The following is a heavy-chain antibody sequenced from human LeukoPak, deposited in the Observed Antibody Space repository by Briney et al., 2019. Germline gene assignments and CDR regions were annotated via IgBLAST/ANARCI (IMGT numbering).Heavy chain of an antibody. V-gene: IGHV1-46*01. Sequence: EASVKVSCKASGYTFTSYYMHWVRQAPGQGLEWMGIINPSGGSTSYAQKFQGRVTITADESTSTAYMELSSLRSEDTAVYYCAAGTKIVPAAPFDYWGQGTLVTVSS. D-gene: IGHD2-2*01. CDR3: AAGTKIVPAAPFDY. J-gene: IGHJ4*02. CDR1: GYTFTSYY. CDR2: INPSGGST.